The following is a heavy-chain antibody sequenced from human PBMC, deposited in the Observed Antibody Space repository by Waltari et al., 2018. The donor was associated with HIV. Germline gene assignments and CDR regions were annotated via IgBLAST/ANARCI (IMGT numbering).Heavy chain of an antibody. CDR1: GGTFSSYA. CDR3: ARGSSGYPRGAFDI. CDR2: IIPIVGTA. Sequence: QVQLVQSGAEVKKPGSSVKVSCKASGGTFSSYALRWVRQAPGQWLEWMGGIIPIVGTANYAQKFQGRVTITADESTSTAYMELSSLRSEDTAVYYCARGSSGYPRGAFDIWGQGTMVTVSS. D-gene: IGHD6-19*01. V-gene: IGHV1-69*01. J-gene: IGHJ3*02.